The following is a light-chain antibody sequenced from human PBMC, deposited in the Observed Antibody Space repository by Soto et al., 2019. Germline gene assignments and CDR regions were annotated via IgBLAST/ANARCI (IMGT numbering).Light chain of an antibody. Sequence: DIVMTQSPDSLAVSLGERATINCRSSQTVLFSSNNKNYLAWYQQQPGHPPKLLIYWASTRESGVPDRFSGSGSGTDFALTISSLQAEDVAVYYCQQYYDNPPFTFGGGTKVEIK. CDR2: WAS. V-gene: IGKV4-1*01. J-gene: IGKJ4*01. CDR1: QTVLFSSNNKNY. CDR3: QQYYDNPPFT.